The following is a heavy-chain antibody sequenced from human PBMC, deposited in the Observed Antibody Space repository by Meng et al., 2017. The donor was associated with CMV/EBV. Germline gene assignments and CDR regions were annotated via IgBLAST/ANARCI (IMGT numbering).Heavy chain of an antibody. CDR3: ARVYIAAAGVSDY. CDR2: ISSSSSYI. V-gene: IGHV3-21*01. J-gene: IGHJ4*02. D-gene: IGHD6-13*01. Sequence: GESLKISCAASGFTFSSYSMNWVRQAPGKGLEWVSSISSSSSYIYYADSVKGRFTISRDNAKNPPYLQMNSLRAEDTAVYYCARVYIAAAGVSDYWGQGTLVTVSS. CDR1: GFTFSSYS.